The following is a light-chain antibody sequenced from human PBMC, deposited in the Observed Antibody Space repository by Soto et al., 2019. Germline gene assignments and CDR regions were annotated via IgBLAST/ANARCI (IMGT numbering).Light chain of an antibody. CDR1: QSLTSSY. CDR3: QHYGYSLWT. CDR2: GVS. J-gene: IGKJ1*01. V-gene: IGKV3-20*01. Sequence: EIVLTQSPGTLSLSAGETATLSCRVSQSLTSSYLAWYQQRPGQAPSLLIYGVSSRATGIPDRFSGSGSGTDFTLTITRLEPEDFAVYYCQHYGYSLWTFGQGTKVDIK.